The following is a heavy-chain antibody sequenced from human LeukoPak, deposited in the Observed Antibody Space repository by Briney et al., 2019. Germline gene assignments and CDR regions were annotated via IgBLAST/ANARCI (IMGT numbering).Heavy chain of an antibody. V-gene: IGHV3-30*03. Sequence: PGGSLRLSCAASGFTFSSYGMHWVRQAPGKGLEWVAVISYDGNNKYYADSVKGRFTISRDNSKNMLYLQMNSLRPEDTAVYYCARHEGSGRGYFDPWGQGTLVTVSS. CDR3: ARHEGSGRGYFDP. J-gene: IGHJ5*02. D-gene: IGHD6-19*01. CDR2: ISYDGNNK. CDR1: GFTFSSYG.